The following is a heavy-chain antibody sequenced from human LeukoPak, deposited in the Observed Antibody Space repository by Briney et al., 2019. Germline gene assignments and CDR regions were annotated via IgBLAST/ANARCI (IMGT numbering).Heavy chain of an antibody. CDR1: GGSISSSSYY. CDR2: IYYSGST. D-gene: IGHD5-24*01. Sequence: SETLSLACTVSGGSISSSSYYWGWIRQPPGKGLEWIGSIYYSGSTYYNPSLKSRVTISVDTSKNQFSLKLSSVTAADTAAYYRARLGPVEMATIALDYWGQGTLVTVSS. V-gene: IGHV4-39*01. J-gene: IGHJ4*02. CDR3: ARLGPVEMATIALDY.